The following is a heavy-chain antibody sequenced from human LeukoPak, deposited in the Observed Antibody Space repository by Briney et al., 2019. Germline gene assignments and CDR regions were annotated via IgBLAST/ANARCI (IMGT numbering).Heavy chain of an antibody. V-gene: IGHV4-4*07. D-gene: IGHD6-13*01. Sequence: SETLSLTCTVSGGSVNSYYGSWIRQPAGKGPEWIGHIYASGSNDYNPSLKSRVTMSLDMAKNQFSLRLTSATAADTAVYFCARMVPAGTHNYWGQGLLVTVSS. J-gene: IGHJ4*02. CDR3: ARMVPAGTHNY. CDR2: IYASGSN. CDR1: GGSVNSYY.